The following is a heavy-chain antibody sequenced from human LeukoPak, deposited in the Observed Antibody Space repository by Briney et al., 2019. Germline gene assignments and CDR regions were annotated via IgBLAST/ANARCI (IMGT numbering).Heavy chain of an antibody. Sequence: GGSLRLSCAASGFTFSSYAMSWVRQAPGKGLEWVSYISSGSSAIYYADSVKGRFTISRDNAKNSPHLQMNSLRAEDTAVYYCVRKNDAFDIWGQGTMVTVSS. J-gene: IGHJ3*02. CDR2: ISSGSSAI. V-gene: IGHV3-48*01. CDR1: GFTFSSYA. CDR3: VRKNDAFDI.